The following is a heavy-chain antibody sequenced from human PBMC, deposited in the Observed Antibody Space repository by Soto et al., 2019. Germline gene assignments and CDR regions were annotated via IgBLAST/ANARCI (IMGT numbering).Heavy chain of an antibody. V-gene: IGHV5-51*07. CDR1: GDSVGSYW. CDR3: ANSNSSGTHYLDY. Sequence: GESLKISWKGSGDSVGSYWITWVHHMPGKGLEWMGIIYPGDSDTRYRPSFQGQVTMSADKSISTAYLQWSSLKASDTAMYYCANSNSSGTHYLDYWGLGTLVTAPQ. J-gene: IGHJ4*02. CDR2: IYPGDSDT. D-gene: IGHD1-26*01.